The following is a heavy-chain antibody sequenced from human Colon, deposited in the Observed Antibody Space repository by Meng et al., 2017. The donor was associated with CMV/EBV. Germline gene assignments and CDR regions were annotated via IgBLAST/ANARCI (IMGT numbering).Heavy chain of an antibody. V-gene: IGHV3-7*01. Sequence: GGSLRLSCAASGFTFSSYAMTWVRQAPGKGLEWVANLNRDGSGKYYVDSVKGRFTISRDNAKNSVYLQMNSLRVEDTGVYYCVQERLAWGQGTLVTVSS. J-gene: IGHJ5*02. CDR1: GFTFSSYA. CDR3: VQERLA. D-gene: IGHD6-19*01. CDR2: LNRDGSGK.